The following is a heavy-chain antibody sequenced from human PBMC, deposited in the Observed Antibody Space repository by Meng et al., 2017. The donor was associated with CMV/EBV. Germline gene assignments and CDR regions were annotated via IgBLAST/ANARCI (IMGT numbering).Heavy chain of an antibody. D-gene: IGHD3-3*01. CDR3: ARNPQKGYDFWSGYSQTWNDAFDI. J-gene: IGHJ3*02. V-gene: IGHV1-8*03. CDR2: MNPNSGNT. Sequence: ASVKVSCKASGYTFTSYDINWARQATGQGLEWMGWMNPNSGNTGYAQKFQGRVTITRNTSISTAYMELSSLRSEDTAVYYCARNPQKGYDFWSGYSQTWNDAFDIWGQGTMVTVSS. CDR1: GYTFTSYD.